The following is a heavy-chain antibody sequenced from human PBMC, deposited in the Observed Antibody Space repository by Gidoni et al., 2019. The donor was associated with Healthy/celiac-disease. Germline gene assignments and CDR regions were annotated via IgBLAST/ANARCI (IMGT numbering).Heavy chain of an antibody. CDR1: GSSFTSYW. Sequence: EVQLVQSGAEVQKPGESLRISRKGSGSSFTSYWIRWVRQMPGKGLGWMGGIDPSDSYTNYSPSCQGHVTISADKSISTAYLQWSSLKASDTAMYYCARHGSSSWRDYWGQGTLVTVSS. CDR2: IDPSDSYT. CDR3: ARHGSSSWRDY. V-gene: IGHV5-10-1*03. J-gene: IGHJ4*02. D-gene: IGHD6-13*01.